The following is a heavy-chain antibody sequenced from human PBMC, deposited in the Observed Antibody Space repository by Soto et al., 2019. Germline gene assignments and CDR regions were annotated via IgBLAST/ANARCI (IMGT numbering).Heavy chain of an antibody. J-gene: IGHJ4*02. Sequence: EVQLVESGGGLVQPGGSLRLSCAASGFSFSSYAMHWVRQAPGKGLEYVSAISSNGDSTYYATSVKGRFTISRDNSKNTLFLQMGSLRAEDMGVYYCVRTYYYGSGSGTNFDYWGQGTLVTVSS. CDR3: VRTYYYGSGSGTNFDY. V-gene: IGHV3-64*01. CDR1: GFSFSSYA. D-gene: IGHD3-10*01. CDR2: ISSNGDST.